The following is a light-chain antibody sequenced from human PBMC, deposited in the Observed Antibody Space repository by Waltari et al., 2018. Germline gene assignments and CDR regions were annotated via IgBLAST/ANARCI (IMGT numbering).Light chain of an antibody. CDR2: AAS. Sequence: VIFTPSPAPVSLFLGDSATHSCRASQSVSSYLAWYQQKPGQAPRLLIYAASSRATGIPDRFSGSGSGTEFTLTISSLEPEDFAVYYCQNFGSSPYSFGQGTKVEIK. CDR3: QNFGSSPYS. V-gene: IGKV3-20*01. J-gene: IGKJ2*03. CDR1: QSVSSY.